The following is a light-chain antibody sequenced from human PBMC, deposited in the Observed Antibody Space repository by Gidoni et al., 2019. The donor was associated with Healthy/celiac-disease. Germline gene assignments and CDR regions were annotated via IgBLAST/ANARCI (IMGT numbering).Light chain of an antibody. V-gene: IGLV5-45*03. CDR3: MIWHSSASV. CDR2: YKSDSDK. Sequence: QAVLTQPSSLSASPGAAASLTCTLRSGIDVGTYRIYWYQQKPGSPPQYLLRYKSDSDKQQGSGVPRRFSGSKDASANAGILLISGLQSEDEADYYFMIWHSSASVFGGGTKLTVL. J-gene: IGLJ2*01. CDR1: SGIDVGTYR.